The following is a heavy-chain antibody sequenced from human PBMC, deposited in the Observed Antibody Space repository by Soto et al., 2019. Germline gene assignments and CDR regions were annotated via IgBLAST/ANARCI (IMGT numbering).Heavy chain of an antibody. D-gene: IGHD1-7*01. CDR1: GYTFTSYD. J-gene: IGHJ1*01. Sequence: GASVKVSCKASGYTFTSYDINWVRQATGQGLEWMGWMNPNSGNTGYAQKFQGRVTMTRNTSISTAYMELSRLRSEDTAVYYCATALDNWNYRYFQHWGQGTLVTVSS. CDR2: MNPNSGNT. V-gene: IGHV1-8*01. CDR3: ATALDNWNYRYFQH.